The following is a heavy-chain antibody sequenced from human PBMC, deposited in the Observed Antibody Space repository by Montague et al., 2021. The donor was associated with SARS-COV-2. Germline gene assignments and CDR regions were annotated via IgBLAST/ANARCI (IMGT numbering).Heavy chain of an antibody. V-gene: IGHV4-59*08. J-gene: IGHJ4*02. CDR3: ARGFDY. CDR1: GGSISSYY. Sequence: SETLSLTCTVSGGSISSYYWSWIRQPPGKGQEWIWNTNYSGSTSYNSSHMSRVTLSVATSKNQFPLKLSSVTAADTAVYYCARGFDYWGQGTLVTVSS. CDR2: TNYSGST.